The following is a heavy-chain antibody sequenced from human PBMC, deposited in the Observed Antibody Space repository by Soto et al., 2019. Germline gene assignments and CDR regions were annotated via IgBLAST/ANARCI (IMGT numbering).Heavy chain of an antibody. CDR1: GGTFSSYA. CDR2: IIPIFGTA. CDR3: ARVPDYYDRSGYFLVHHWYFDL. J-gene: IGHJ2*01. D-gene: IGHD3-22*01. V-gene: IGHV1-69*12. Sequence: QVQLVQSGAEVKKPGSSVKVSCKASGGTFSSYAISWVRQAPGQGLEWMGGIIPIFGTANYAQKFQGRVTLTGDDSRRTGYMELSSLRSEDTAVYYCARVPDYYDRSGYFLVHHWYFDLWGRGTLVTVSS.